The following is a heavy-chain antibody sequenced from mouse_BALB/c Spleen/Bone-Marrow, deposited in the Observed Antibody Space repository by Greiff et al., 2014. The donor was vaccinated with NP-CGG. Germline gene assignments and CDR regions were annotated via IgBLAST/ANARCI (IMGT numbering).Heavy chain of an antibody. CDR1: GFNIKDYY. CDR3: NARGDYDFDYFDY. J-gene: IGHJ2*01. D-gene: IGHD2-4*01. CDR2: IDPENGDT. V-gene: IGHV14-4*02. Sequence: DVQLQESGAELVRSGASVKLSCTASGFNIKDYYMHWVKQRPEQGLEWIGWIDPENGDTEYAPKFQGKATMTADTSSNTAYLQLSSLTSEDTAVYYCNARGDYDFDYFDYWGQGNTLTVSS.